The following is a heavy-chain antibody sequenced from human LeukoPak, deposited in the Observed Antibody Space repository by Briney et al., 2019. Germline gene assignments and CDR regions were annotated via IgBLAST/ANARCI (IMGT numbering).Heavy chain of an antibody. CDR2: IYYSGST. CDR3: ARSPKLLWFGTYYYYMGV. V-gene: IGHV4-39*01. J-gene: IGHJ6*03. CDR1: GGSISSSSYY. D-gene: IGHD3-10*01. Sequence: NPSETLSLTCTVSGGSISSSSYYWGWIRQPPGKGLEWIGSIYYSGSTYYNPSLKSRVTISVDTSKNQFSLKLSSVTAADTAVYYCARSPKLLWFGTYYYYMGVWGKGTTVTVSS.